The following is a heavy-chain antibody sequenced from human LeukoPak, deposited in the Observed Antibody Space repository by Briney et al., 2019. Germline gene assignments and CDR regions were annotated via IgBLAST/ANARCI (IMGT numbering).Heavy chain of an antibody. V-gene: IGHV1-18*04. J-gene: IGHJ4*02. CDR1: GYAFPNYC. D-gene: IGHD1-26*01. CDR2: ISAYNGNT. Sequence: ASVKVSCKASGYAFPNYCMHWVRPAPGQGLEWMGWISAYNGNTNYAQKLQGRVTMTTDTSTSTAYMGLRSLRSDDAAVYYCARDGNRLATTLLRLVRFDYWGQGTLVTVSS. CDR3: ARDGNRLATTLLRLVRFDY.